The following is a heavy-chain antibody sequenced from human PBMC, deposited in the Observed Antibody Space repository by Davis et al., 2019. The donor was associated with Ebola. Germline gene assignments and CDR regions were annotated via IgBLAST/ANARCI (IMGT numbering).Heavy chain of an antibody. D-gene: IGHD3-10*01. Sequence: GASLKISCAASGFTFSSYCMNWVRQAPGKGLGWVSYISRSGSTIYYADSVKGRLTISRDNAKNTLYLHMNSLRAEDTAVYYWARGLWFGELTAFYWGEGTLVTVSS. J-gene: IGHJ4*02. V-gene: IGHV3-48*04. CDR3: ARGLWFGELTAFY. CDR2: ISRSGSTI. CDR1: GFTFSSYC.